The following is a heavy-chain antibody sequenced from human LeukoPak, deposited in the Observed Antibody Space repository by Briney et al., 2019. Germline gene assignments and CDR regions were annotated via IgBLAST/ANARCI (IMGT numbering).Heavy chain of an antibody. Sequence: SETLSLTCTVSGGSISSYYWSWIRQPAGKGLEWIGRIYTSGSTNYNPSLKSRVTMSVDTSKNQFSLKLSSVTAADTAVYYCASQTAVKLRPPFDYWGQGTLVTVSS. CDR2: IYTSGST. J-gene: IGHJ4*02. D-gene: IGHD1-7*01. CDR3: ASQTAVKLRPPFDY. V-gene: IGHV4-4*07. CDR1: GGSISSYY.